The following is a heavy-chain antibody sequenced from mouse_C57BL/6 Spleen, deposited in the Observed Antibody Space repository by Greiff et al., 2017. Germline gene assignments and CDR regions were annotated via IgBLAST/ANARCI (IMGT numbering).Heavy chain of an antibody. D-gene: IGHD1-1*01. CDR2: IWGDGST. CDR3: AKDGGTTVGAAY. V-gene: IGHV2-3*01. J-gene: IGHJ3*01. CDR1: GFSFTSYG. Sequence: VQGVESGPGLVAPSQSLSITCTVSGFSFTSYGVSWVRPPPGKGLEWLGVIWGDGSTNYHSALISRLSISKDNSKSQVLLKLNRRQADDTATYDCAKDGGTTVGAAYWGPGTLVTVSA.